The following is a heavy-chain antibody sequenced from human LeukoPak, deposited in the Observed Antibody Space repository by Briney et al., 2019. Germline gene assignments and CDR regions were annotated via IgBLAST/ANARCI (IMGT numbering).Heavy chain of an antibody. J-gene: IGHJ4*02. CDR1: GFTFSSYA. CDR2: ISGSGGST. CDR3: TCLSSVSGV. V-gene: IGHV3-23*01. Sequence: GGSLRLPCAASGFTFSSYAMSWVRQAPGKGLEWVSAISGSGGSTYYADSVKGRFTISRDNSKNTLYLQMNSLRAEDTAVYYGTCLSSVSGVWGQGTLVTVSS. D-gene: IGHD5/OR15-5a*01.